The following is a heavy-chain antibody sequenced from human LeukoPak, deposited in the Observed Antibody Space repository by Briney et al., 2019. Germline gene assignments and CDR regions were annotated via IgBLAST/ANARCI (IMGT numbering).Heavy chain of an antibody. V-gene: IGHV1-18*01. Sequence: GASVKVSCKASGYTFTSYGISWVRQAPGQGLEWMGWISAYNGNTNYAQKLQGRVTMTRDTSISTAYMEVTSLRSDDTAVYYCARGTPYCSSASCYNYWGQGTLVTVSS. CDR2: ISAYNGNT. CDR1: GYTFTSYG. D-gene: IGHD2-2*01. CDR3: ARGTPYCSSASCYNY. J-gene: IGHJ4*02.